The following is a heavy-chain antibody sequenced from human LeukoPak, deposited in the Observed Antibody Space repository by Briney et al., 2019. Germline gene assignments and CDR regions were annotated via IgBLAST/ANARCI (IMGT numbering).Heavy chain of an antibody. CDR1: GFTFSDYS. J-gene: IGHJ5*01. Sequence: GGSLRLSCEASGFTFSDYSMNWVRQAPGGGLEWLSDITSTSNTIYYRDSVKGRFTNSRDNAKNSVYLQMNSLRADDTAVYYCARSSGYPFFDSWGQGTLVTVSS. V-gene: IGHV3-48*01. D-gene: IGHD3-22*01. CDR3: ARSSGYPFFDS. CDR2: ITSTSNTI.